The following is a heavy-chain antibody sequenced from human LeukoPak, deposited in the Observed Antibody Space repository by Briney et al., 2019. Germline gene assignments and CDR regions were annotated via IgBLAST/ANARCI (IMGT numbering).Heavy chain of an antibody. CDR3: ATSRYGDY. V-gene: IGHV3-48*02. Sequence: GGSLRLSCAASGFILSSYSMKWVRQARGKVLELVSSISSSSSIIYYADSVKGRFTISRDNAKNSLYLQMNSLRDEDTAVYYCATSRYGDYWGQGTLVTVSS. J-gene: IGHJ4*02. D-gene: IGHD1-1*01. CDR2: ISSSSSII. CDR1: GFILSSYS.